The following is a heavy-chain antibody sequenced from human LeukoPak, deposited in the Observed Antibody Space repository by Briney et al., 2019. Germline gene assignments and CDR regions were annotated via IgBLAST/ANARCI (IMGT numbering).Heavy chain of an antibody. CDR2: AFNSGST. V-gene: IGHV4-39*01. CDR3: ARNATTVNHVYKYFDY. Sequence: SETLSLTCSVSGGSMNGGLYYWAWIRQSPRKGLEWIVSAFNSGSTSYNPSLKSRVTTSVDTSKNQFSLKLTSVTAADTAVYYCARNATTVNHVYKYFDYWGQGALVTVSS. CDR1: GGSMNGGLYY. J-gene: IGHJ4*02. D-gene: IGHD4-17*01.